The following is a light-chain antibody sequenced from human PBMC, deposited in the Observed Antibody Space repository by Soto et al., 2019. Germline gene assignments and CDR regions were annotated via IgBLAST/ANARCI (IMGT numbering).Light chain of an antibody. CDR2: SAS. J-gene: IGKJ1*01. CDR1: QSISSF. V-gene: IGKV1-39*01. CDR3: QQSHSTPWT. Sequence: DIQMTQSPSSLSASVGDRVTITCRASQSISSFLAWYQQKPGKAPKLLIYSASSLQSGVPSRFSGSGSGAVFTLTISSLQPEDFAAYYCQQSHSTPWTFGQGSKVEIK.